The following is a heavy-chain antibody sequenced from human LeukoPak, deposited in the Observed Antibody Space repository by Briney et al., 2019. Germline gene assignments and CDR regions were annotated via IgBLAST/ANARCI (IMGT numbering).Heavy chain of an antibody. Sequence: GGSLRLSCAASGFTFSNYGMHWVRQAPGKGLDWVAFIRYDGSSKYYADSVKGRFTISRDNYQNTLYLQMKSLRAEDTAVYYCAKDILRYFDSSFDFWGQGTLVTVSS. CDR3: AKDILRYFDSSFDF. CDR2: IRYDGSSK. V-gene: IGHV3-30*02. CDR1: GFTFSNYG. J-gene: IGHJ4*02. D-gene: IGHD3-9*01.